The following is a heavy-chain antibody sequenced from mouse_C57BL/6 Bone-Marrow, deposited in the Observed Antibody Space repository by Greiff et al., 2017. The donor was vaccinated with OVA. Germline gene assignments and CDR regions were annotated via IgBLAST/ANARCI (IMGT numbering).Heavy chain of an antibody. CDR1: GYTFTEYT. CDR2: FYPGSGSI. J-gene: IGHJ3*01. CDR3: ARHEEGAYYSNYGGFAY. D-gene: IGHD2-5*01. V-gene: IGHV1-62-2*01. Sequence: QVQLQQSGAELVKPGASVKLSCKASGYTFTEYTIHWVKQRSGQGLEWIGWFYPGSGSIKYNEKFKDKATLTADKSSSTVYMELSRLTSEDSAVYFCARHEEGAYYSNYGGFAYWGQGTLVTVSP.